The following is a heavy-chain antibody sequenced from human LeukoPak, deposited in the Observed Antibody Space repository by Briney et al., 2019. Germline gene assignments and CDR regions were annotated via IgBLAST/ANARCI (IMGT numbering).Heavy chain of an antibody. CDR2: IYYSGST. CDR3: ARAHSVLLWFGDPREAFDI. CDR1: GGSISSGDYY. Sequence: PSQTLSLTCTVSGGSISSGDYYWSWIRQPPGKGLEWIGYIYYSGSTYYNPSLKSRVTISVDTSKNQFSLKLSSVTAADTAVYYCARAHSVLLWFGDPREAFDIWGQGTMVTVSS. V-gene: IGHV4-30-4*01. D-gene: IGHD3-10*01. J-gene: IGHJ3*02.